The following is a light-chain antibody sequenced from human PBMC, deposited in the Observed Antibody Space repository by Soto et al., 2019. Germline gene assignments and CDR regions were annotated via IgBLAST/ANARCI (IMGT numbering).Light chain of an antibody. CDR3: QQYGNSPPNT. CDR2: GAS. CDR1: QIVSSSY. J-gene: IGKJ2*01. V-gene: IGKV3-20*01. Sequence: EIVLTQSPGTLSLSPGERATLSCRASQIVSSSYLAWYQQKPGQAPRLLIYGASSRATGIPDRFSGSGSGTDFTLTISRLEPEDFAVYFCQQYGNSPPNTFGQGTK.